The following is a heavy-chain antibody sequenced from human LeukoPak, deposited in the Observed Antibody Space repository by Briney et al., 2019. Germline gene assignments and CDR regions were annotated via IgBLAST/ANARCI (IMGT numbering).Heavy chain of an antibody. J-gene: IGHJ6*02. CDR2: IWYDGSNK. D-gene: IGHD1-14*01. V-gene: IGHV3-33*01. Sequence: PGRSLRLSCAASGFTFSTYGMHWVRQAPGKGLEWVAVIWYDGSNKYYADSVKGRFTISRDNSKNTLYLQMNSLRAEDTAVYYCGTGLSGMDVWGQGTTVTVSS. CDR1: GFTFSTYG. CDR3: GTGLSGMDV.